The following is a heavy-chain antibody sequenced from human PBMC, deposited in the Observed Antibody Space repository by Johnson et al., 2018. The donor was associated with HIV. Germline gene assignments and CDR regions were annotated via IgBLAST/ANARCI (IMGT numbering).Heavy chain of an antibody. CDR1: GFTFSSYA. CDR2: IRNSGGTT. J-gene: IGHJ3*02. Sequence: MLLVESGGGLVKPGGSLRLSCAASGFTFSSYAMSWVRQAPGKGLEWVSDIRNSGGTTYYADSVKGRFTISRDNSKNTLYLQMNSLRAEDTAIYYCAKEYCGGDCSTDAFDIWGQGTMVTVSS. CDR3: AKEYCGGDCSTDAFDI. D-gene: IGHD2-21*02. V-gene: IGHV3-23*04.